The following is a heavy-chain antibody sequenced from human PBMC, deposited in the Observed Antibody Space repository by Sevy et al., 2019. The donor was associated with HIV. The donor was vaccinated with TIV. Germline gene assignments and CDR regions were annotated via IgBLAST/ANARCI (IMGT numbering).Heavy chain of an antibody. Sequence: GGSLRLTCAASGFTFDDYGMSWVRQAPGKGLEWVSGINWNGGSTGYADSVKGRFTISRDNAKSSLYLQMNSLRAEDTALYYCARAGTYYDFWSGYYNAFDIWGQGTMVTVSS. CDR1: GFTFDDYG. D-gene: IGHD3-3*01. J-gene: IGHJ3*02. CDR3: ARAGTYYDFWSGYYNAFDI. CDR2: INWNGGST. V-gene: IGHV3-20*04.